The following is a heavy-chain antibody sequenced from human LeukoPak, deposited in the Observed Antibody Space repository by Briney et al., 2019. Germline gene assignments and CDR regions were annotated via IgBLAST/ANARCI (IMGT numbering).Heavy chain of an antibody. CDR1: GFTLVAYA. D-gene: IGHD2-15*01. CDR2: ISYDGSNK. J-gene: IGHJ4*02. V-gene: IGHV3-30-3*01. CDR3: ARDEDRYGGTTFDY. Sequence: PGGSLRLSCAPFGFTLVAYALHGVRRAPGKGLGWGRVISYDGSNKYYADSVKGRFTISRDNSKNTLYLQMNSLRAEDTAVYYCARDEDRYGGTTFDYWGQGTLVTVSS.